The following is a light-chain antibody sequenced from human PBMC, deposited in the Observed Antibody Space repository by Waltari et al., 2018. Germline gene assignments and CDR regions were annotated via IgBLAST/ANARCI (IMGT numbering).Light chain of an antibody. CDR1: QIPSN. CDR3: QQYNNWPPSIT. Sequence: ELVVTQSPATLSVSPGERATLSCMTSQIPSNVAWYQQKPGQAPRLLISAASTRATGVPARFSGSGSEPEFTLTISSLQPEDSAVYYCQQYNNWPPSITFGQGTRLEIK. J-gene: IGKJ5*01. CDR2: AAS. V-gene: IGKV3-15*01.